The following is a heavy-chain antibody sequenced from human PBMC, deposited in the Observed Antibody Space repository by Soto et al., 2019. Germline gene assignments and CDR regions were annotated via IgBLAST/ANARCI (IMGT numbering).Heavy chain of an antibody. Sequence: ASVKVSCKASGGTFSSYTISWVRQAPGQGLEWMGRIIPILGIANYAQKFQGRVTITADKSTSTAYMELSSLRSEDTAVYYCAREMEVRGVIHDAFDIWGQGTMVTVSS. CDR1: GGTFSSYT. CDR2: IIPILGIA. V-gene: IGHV1-69*04. D-gene: IGHD3-10*01. CDR3: AREMEVRGVIHDAFDI. J-gene: IGHJ3*02.